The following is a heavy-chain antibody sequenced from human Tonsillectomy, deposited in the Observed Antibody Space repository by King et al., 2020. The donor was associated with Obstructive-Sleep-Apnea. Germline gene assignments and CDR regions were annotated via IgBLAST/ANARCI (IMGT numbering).Heavy chain of an antibody. CDR1: GFTFCNAW. CDR3: TTDY. J-gene: IGHJ4*02. CDR2: IKSKTDGGTT. V-gene: IGHV3-15*01. Sequence: EVQLVESGGGLVKPGGSLRLSCAASGFTFCNAWMSWVRQGPGKGLGWVGRIKSKTDGGTTDYAAPGKGRFTISRDDSKKTLYLQMNSLKNEETAVYYCTTDYWGQGTLVTVSS.